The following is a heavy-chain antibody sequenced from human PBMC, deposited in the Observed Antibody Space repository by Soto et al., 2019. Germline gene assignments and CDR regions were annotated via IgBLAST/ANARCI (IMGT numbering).Heavy chain of an antibody. CDR3: ARGRGRIQLWLQPGWESYYFDY. CDR1: GGTFSSYA. CDR2: IIPIFGTA. V-gene: IGHV1-69*01. D-gene: IGHD5-18*01. Sequence: QVQLVQSGAEVKKPGSSVKVSCKASGGTFSSYAISWVRQAPGQGLEWMGGIIPIFGTANYAQKFQGRVTITADESTSTAYMELSSLRSEDTAVYYCARGRGRIQLWLQPGWESYYFDYWGQGTLVTVSS. J-gene: IGHJ4*02.